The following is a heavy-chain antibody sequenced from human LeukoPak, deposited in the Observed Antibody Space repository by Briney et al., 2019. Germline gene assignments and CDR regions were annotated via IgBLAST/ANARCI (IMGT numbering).Heavy chain of an antibody. CDR3: ASQEVVPGPFDY. J-gene: IGHJ4*02. D-gene: IGHD2-15*01. CDR1: GGSISSGSYY. V-gene: IGHV4-61*02. CDR2: IYTSGST. Sequence: PSETLSLTCTVSGGSISSGSYYWSWIRQPAGKGLEWIGRIYTSGSTNYNPSLKSRVTISVDTSKNQFSLKLSSVTAADTAVYYCASQEVVPGPFDYWGQGTLVTVSS.